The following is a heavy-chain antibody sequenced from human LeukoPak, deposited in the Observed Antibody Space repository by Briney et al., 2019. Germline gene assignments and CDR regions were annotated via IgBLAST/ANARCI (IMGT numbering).Heavy chain of an antibody. CDR1: GYTFAGYY. CDR2: INPNSGGT. CDR3: ARLRCPRQQLVGCVWFDP. Sequence: ASVKVSCKASGYTFAGYYMHWVRQAPGQGLEWVGWINPNSGGTNYAQKFQGRVTMTRDTSISTAYMELSRLRSDDTAVYYFARLRCPRQQLVGCVWFDPWGQGTLVTVSS. J-gene: IGHJ5*02. D-gene: IGHD6-6*01. V-gene: IGHV1-2*02.